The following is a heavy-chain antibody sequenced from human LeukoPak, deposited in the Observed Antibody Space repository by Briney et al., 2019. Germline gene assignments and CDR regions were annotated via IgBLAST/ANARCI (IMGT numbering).Heavy chain of an antibody. CDR2: INHSGST. Sequence: SETLSLTCAVYGGSFSGYYWSWIRQPPGKGLEWIGEINHSGSTNYNPSLKSRVTISVDTSKNQFSLKLSSVTAADTAVYYCARGPYDYVWGSYRYTYFDYWGQGTLVTVSS. CDR1: GGSFSGYY. CDR3: ARGPYDYVWGSYRYTYFDY. J-gene: IGHJ4*02. D-gene: IGHD3-16*02. V-gene: IGHV4-34*01.